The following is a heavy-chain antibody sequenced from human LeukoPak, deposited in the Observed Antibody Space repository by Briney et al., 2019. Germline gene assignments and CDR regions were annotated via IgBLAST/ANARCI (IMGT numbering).Heavy chain of an antibody. J-gene: IGHJ5*02. CDR1: GFTFSSYN. Sequence: GGSLRLSCAASGFTFSSYNMNWVRQAPGKGLEWVSSISSSSYIYYANSVKGRFTLSRDNSKNTPVLQMNSLRAEDTAVYFCAKGDKMLTWRRTYNRFDPWGQGTLVTVSS. CDR3: AKGDKMLTWRRTYNRFDP. D-gene: IGHD3-16*01. CDR2: ISSSSYI. V-gene: IGHV3-21*01.